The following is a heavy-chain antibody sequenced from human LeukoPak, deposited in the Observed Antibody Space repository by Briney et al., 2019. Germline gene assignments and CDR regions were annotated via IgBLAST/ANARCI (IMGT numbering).Heavy chain of an antibody. CDR2: INPGGTT. Sequence: SETLSLTCAVHGGSFSGYYWAWIRQPPGKGLEWIGEINPGGTTNYHPSLKSRVTISADTSKSQFSLELRSVTAADTAVFYCARAKSTVSTYFDSWGQGSLVTVSS. D-gene: IGHD4-17*01. CDR3: ARAKSTVSTYFDS. CDR1: GGSFSGYY. J-gene: IGHJ4*02. V-gene: IGHV4-34*01.